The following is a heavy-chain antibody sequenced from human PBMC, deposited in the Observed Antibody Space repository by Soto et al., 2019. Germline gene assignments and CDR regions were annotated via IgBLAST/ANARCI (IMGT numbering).Heavy chain of an antibody. J-gene: IGHJ4*02. Sequence: LRLSCAASGFTFSLYNMIWVRQAPGKGLEWVASITSSSSYIYYEDSLKGRFTISRDNAKNSLFLQLYSLRAEDTAVYFCVRARSTDSSPDYWGQGTQVTVYS. V-gene: IGHV3-21*01. D-gene: IGHD6-19*01. CDR3: VRARSTDSSPDY. CDR1: GFTFSLYN. CDR2: ITSSSSYI.